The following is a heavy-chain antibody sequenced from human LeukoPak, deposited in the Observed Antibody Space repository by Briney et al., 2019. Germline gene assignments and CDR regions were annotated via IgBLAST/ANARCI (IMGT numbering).Heavy chain of an antibody. CDR2: IYYSGST. J-gene: IGHJ4*02. D-gene: IGHD6-13*01. CDR1: GGSISSYY. V-gene: IGHV4-59*01. CDR3: ARDGGYSSSWFPFDY. Sequence: SETLSLTCTVSGGSISSYYWSWIRQPPGKGLEWIGYIYYSGSTNYNPSLKSRVTISVDTSKNQFSLKLSFVTAADTAVYYCARDGGYSSSWFPFDYWGQGTLVTVSS.